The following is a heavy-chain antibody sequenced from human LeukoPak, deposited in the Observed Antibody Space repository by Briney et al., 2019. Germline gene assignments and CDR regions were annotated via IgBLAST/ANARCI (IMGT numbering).Heavy chain of an antibody. CDR3: ARDQEGFDY. CDR1: GYTFTSIY. CDR2: IYLGDGST. J-gene: IGHJ4*02. V-gene: IGHV1-46*01. Sequence: GASVKVSCKASGYTFTSIYIHWVRQAPGQGLEWMGMIYLGDGSTSYAQKFQGRVTVTRDTSRSAVHMDLSGLRSEDTAVYYCARDQEGFDYWGQGTLLTVSS.